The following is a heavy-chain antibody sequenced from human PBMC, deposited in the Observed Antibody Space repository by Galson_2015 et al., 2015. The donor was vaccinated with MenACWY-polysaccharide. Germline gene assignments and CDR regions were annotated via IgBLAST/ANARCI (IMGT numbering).Heavy chain of an antibody. CDR1: GYSISSGYY. J-gene: IGHJ4*02. V-gene: IGHV4-38-2*01. CDR2: IYHSGST. Sequence: ETLSLTCAVSGYSISSGYYWGWIRPPPGKGLEWIGSIYHSGSTYYNPSLKSRVTISVDTPKNQFSLNLSSVTAADTAVYYCARVEKYSGSYYILHWGQGTLVTVSS. CDR3: ARVEKYSGSYYILH. D-gene: IGHD1-26*01.